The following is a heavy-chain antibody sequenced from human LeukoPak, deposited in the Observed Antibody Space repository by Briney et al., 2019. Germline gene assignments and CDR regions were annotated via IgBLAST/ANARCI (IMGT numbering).Heavy chain of an antibody. CDR1: GFTFSSYP. CDR3: VRLNPYGPGSHIDW. D-gene: IGHD3-10*01. CDR2: IGASYFTT. V-gene: IGHV3-23*01. Sequence: GGSLRLSCAASGFTFSSYPMTWVRQAPGKGLVGVSAIGASYFTTYYADSVKGRLTIPRDNSGNTLFLQMNSLRAEDAAVYYCVRLNPYGPGSHIDWWGQGTLVTVSS. J-gene: IGHJ4*02.